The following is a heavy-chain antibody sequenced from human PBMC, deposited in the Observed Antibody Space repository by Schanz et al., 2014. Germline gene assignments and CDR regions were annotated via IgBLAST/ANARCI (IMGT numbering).Heavy chain of an antibody. V-gene: IGHV3-48*02. CDR2: ISGSGGDSV. J-gene: IGHJ6*02. CDR1: GFSFSNYS. D-gene: IGHD6-19*01. CDR3: ASVIMVAGNHRDGRDV. Sequence: VQLVESGGGVVQPGGSLRLSCVASGFSFSNYSMNWVRQAPGKGLEWLSHISGSGGDSVDYADSVKGRFTISRDNTRNSLYLQMSSLRDGDTAVYYCASVIMVAGNHRDGRDVWGQGTTVIVSS.